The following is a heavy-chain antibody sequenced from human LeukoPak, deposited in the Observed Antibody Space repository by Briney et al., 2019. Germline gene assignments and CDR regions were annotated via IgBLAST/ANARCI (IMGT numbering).Heavy chain of an antibody. V-gene: IGHV4-39*01. Sequence: KTSETLSLTCTVSGGTISSSNYYWGGTRQPPGKGLEWNGSIYYSGNTYYNQSLKTRISISVDTTEHQLSMKLSSVTGAGTAVYYCARPRQGEYYLDYWGRGTLVTVSS. D-gene: IGHD2-21*01. CDR1: GGTISSSNYY. CDR2: IYYSGNT. J-gene: IGHJ4*02. CDR3: ARPRQGEYYLDY.